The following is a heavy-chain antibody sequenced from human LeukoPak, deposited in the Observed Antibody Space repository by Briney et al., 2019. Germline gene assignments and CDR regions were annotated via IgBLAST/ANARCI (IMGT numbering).Heavy chain of an antibody. CDR2: IYYSGST. V-gene: IGHV4-59*01. Sequence: PSETLSLTCTVSGGSISSYYWSWIRQPPGKGLEWIGYIYYSGSTNYNPSLKSRVTISVDTSKNQFSLKLSSVTAADTAVYYCARGWDTGYGYYGMDVWGQGTTVTVSS. J-gene: IGHJ6*02. D-gene: IGHD5-18*01. CDR3: ARGWDTGYGYYGMDV. CDR1: GGSISSYY.